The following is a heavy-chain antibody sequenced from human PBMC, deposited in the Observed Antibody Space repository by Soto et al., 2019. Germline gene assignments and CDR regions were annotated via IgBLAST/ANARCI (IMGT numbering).Heavy chain of an antibody. Sequence: GESLKISCKASGYTFTSSWIGWVRQMPGKGLEWMGIIYPGDSDTRYSPSFRGQITISADRSITTAYLLWSGLKASDTGMYYCATLRSCSNGVYYIFAYWGPGTLVTVSS. V-gene: IGHV5-51*01. J-gene: IGHJ4*02. CDR1: GYTFTSSW. D-gene: IGHD2-8*01. CDR2: IYPGDSDT. CDR3: ATLRSCSNGVYYIFAY.